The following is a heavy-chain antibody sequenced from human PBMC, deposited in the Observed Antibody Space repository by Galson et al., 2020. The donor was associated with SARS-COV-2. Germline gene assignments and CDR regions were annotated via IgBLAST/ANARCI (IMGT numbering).Heavy chain of an antibody. Sequence: ASVKVSCKVSGYTLTELSIHWVRQAHEEGLEWMGGFDPDGGDTIYAQKFQGRVTMTEDASTDTAYMELTSLRSEDTAVYFCATVRFYGSGSYLHYWGQGTLVTVSS. D-gene: IGHD3-10*01. CDR3: ATVRFYGSGSYLHY. J-gene: IGHJ4*02. CDR1: GYTLTELS. CDR2: FDPDGGDT. V-gene: IGHV1-24*01.